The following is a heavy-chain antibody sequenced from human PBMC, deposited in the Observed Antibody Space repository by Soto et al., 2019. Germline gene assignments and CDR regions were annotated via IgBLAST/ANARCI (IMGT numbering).Heavy chain of an antibody. J-gene: IGHJ5*02. Sequence: ASVKVSCKASGYTFTGYYMHWVRQAPGQGLEWMGWINPNSGGTNYAQKFQGWVTMTRDTSISTAYMELSRLRSDDTAVYYCARDWTLVAATQTYNWFDPWGQGTLVTVSS. CDR3: ARDWTLVAATQTYNWFDP. CDR2: INPNSGGT. D-gene: IGHD2-15*01. CDR1: GYTFTGYY. V-gene: IGHV1-2*04.